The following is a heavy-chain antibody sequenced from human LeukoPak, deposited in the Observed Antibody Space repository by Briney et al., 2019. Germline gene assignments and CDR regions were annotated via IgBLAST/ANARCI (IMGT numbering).Heavy chain of an antibody. CDR2: INHSGST. J-gene: IGHJ5*02. Sequence: SETLSLTCAVYGGSFSGYYWSWIRQPPGKGLEWIGEINHSGSTNYNPSLKSRVTISVDTSKNQFSLKLSSVTAADTAVYYCASLSSLDSSGRNWFDPWGQGTLVTVSS. V-gene: IGHV4-34*01. D-gene: IGHD3-22*01. CDR3: ASLSSLDSSGRNWFDP. CDR1: GGSFSGYY.